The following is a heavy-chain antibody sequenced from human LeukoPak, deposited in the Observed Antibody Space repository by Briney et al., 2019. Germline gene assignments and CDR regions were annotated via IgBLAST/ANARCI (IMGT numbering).Heavy chain of an antibody. J-gene: IGHJ3*02. Sequence: GGSLRLSCAASGFTFSSYSMNWVRQAPGKGLEWVSSISSSSSYIYYADSVKGRFTISRDNAKNSLYLQMNSLRAADTAVYYCARGIVVVLRDAFDIWGQGTMVTVSS. CDR3: ARGIVVVLRDAFDI. V-gene: IGHV3-21*01. CDR2: ISSSSSYI. CDR1: GFTFSSYS. D-gene: IGHD3-22*01.